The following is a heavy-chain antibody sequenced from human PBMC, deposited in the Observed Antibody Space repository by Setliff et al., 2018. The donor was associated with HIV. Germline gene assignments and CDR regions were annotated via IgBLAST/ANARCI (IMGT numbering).Heavy chain of an antibody. CDR1: GYTFTSYG. CDR3: ARVSRGIFDSWPHCY. J-gene: IGHJ4*02. CDR2: INAYNGNA. D-gene: IGHD3-9*01. V-gene: IGHV1-18*01. Sequence: ASVKVSCKASGYTFTSYGISWVRQAPGQGLEWMGWINAYNGNANYVQDLQGRVTMTTDRSTSTAYMELRSLRSDDTAVYYCARVSRGIFDSWPHCYWGQGTLVTVSS.